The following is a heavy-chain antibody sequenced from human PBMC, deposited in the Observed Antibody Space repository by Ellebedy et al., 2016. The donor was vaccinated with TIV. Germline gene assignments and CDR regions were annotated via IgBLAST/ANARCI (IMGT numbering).Heavy chain of an antibody. CDR1: GYTFTGYY. J-gene: IGHJ4*02. D-gene: IGHD6-6*01. V-gene: IGHV1-2*02. CDR3: ATFDSSSSSDY. Sequence: ASVKVSCXASGYTFTGYYMHWLRQAPGQGLEWMGWINPNSGGTNYAQKFQGRVTMTRDTSISTAYMELSRLRSDDTAVYYCATFDSSSSSDYWGQGTLVTVSS. CDR2: INPNSGGT.